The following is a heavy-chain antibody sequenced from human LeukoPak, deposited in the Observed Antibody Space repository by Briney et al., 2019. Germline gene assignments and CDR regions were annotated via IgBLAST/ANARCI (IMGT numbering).Heavy chain of an antibody. CDR2: ISPSGGIT. V-gene: IGHV3-23*01. D-gene: IGHD3-16*01. J-gene: IGHJ1*01. CDR1: GFTFSSHG. Sequence: GGSLRLSCAASGFTFSSHGMNWVRQAPGKGLEWVSGISPSGGITYYTDSVKGRFTTSRDNSKNTQSLQMNSLRAEDTAVYYCAKDDDWGRYKHWGQGTLVTVSS. CDR3: AKDDDWGRYKH.